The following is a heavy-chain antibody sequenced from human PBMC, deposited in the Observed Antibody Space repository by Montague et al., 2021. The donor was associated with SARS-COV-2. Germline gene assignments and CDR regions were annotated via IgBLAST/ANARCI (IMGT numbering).Heavy chain of an antibody. CDR1: GGSITRNYY. V-gene: IGHV4-39*01. J-gene: IGHJ3*02. CDR3: ARPLVRGVPKAFDI. D-gene: IGHD3-10*01. Sequence: SETLSLTCTVSGGSITRNYYWGWIRQPPGKGLGCVGNIYYSGTTFINPSLESRVTISVDASKNQFSLNLTSVTAAGTAVYYCARPLVRGVPKAFDIWGQGALVIVSS. CDR2: IYYSGTT.